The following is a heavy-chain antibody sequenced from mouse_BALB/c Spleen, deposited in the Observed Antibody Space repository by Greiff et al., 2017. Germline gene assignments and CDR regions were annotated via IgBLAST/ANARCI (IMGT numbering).Heavy chain of an antibody. CDR1: GFTFTDYY. D-gene: IGHD1-2*01. Sequence: DVKLVESGGGLVQPGGSLRLSCATSGFTFTDYYMSWVRQPPGKALEWLGFIRNKANGYTTEYSASVKGRFTISRDNSQSILYLQMNTLRAEDSATYYCARYGYYAMDYWGQGTSVTVSS. V-gene: IGHV7-3*02. CDR2: IRNKANGYTT. CDR3: ARYGYYAMDY. J-gene: IGHJ4*01.